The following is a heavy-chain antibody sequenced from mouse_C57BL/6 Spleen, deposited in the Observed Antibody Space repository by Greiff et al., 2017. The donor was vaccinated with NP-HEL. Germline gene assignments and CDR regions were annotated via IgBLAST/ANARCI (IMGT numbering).Heavy chain of an antibody. J-gene: IGHJ4*01. CDR2: IDPSDSET. V-gene: IGHV1-52*01. Sequence: QVQLQQPGAELVRPGSSVKLSCKASGYTFTSYWMHWVKQRPIQGLEWIGNIDPSDSETHYNQKFKDKATLTVDKSSSTAYMQLSSLTSEDSAVYYCAGGLYDYDGGEYYAMDYWGQGTSVTVSS. D-gene: IGHD2-4*01. CDR3: AGGLYDYDGGEYYAMDY. CDR1: GYTFTSYW.